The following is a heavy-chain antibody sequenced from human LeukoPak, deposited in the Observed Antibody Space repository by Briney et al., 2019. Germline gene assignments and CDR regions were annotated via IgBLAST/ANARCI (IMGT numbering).Heavy chain of an antibody. V-gene: IGHV1-3*01. J-gene: IGHJ6*02. CDR1: GYTFTTSV. D-gene: IGHD3-10*01. CDR3: ARDPPPDYYGSGSWYGMDV. CDR2: INAGNGNT. Sequence: ASVKVSCKASGYTFTTSVMHWVRQAPGQRLEWMGWINAGNGNTKCSQRFQGRVTITRDTSATTVYMDLSSLRSEDTAVYYCARDPPPDYYGSGSWYGMDVWGQGTTVTVSS.